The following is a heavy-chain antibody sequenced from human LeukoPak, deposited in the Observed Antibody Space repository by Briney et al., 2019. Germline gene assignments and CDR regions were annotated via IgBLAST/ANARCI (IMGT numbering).Heavy chain of an antibody. D-gene: IGHD3-3*01. J-gene: IGHJ5*02. CDR1: GGSFSGYY. CDR2: INHSGST. CDR3: ASGRSIWSGYYGSGGQLRFDP. Sequence: SETLSLTCAVYGGSFSGYYWSWIRQPPGKGLEWIGEINHSGSTNYNPSLKSRVTISVDTSKNQFSLKLSSVTAADTAVYYCASGRSIWSGYYGSGGQLRFDPWGQGTLVTVSS. V-gene: IGHV4-34*01.